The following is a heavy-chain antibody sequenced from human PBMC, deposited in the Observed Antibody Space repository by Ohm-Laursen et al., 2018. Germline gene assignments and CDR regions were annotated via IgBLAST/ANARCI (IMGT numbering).Heavy chain of an antibody. Sequence: SLRLSCAASGFTFTSYAMSWVRQAPGKGLEWVSVIYSGGSTYYADSVKGRFTISRDNSKNTLYLQMNSLRAEDTAVYYCARGGVYDYVGYYFDYWGQGTLVTVSS. CDR2: IYSGGST. J-gene: IGHJ4*02. V-gene: IGHV3-66*01. D-gene: IGHD3-16*01. CDR1: GFTFTSYA. CDR3: ARGGVYDYVGYYFDY.